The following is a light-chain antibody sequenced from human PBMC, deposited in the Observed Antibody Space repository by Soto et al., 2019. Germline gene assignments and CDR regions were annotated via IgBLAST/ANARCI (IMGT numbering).Light chain of an antibody. CDR3: QQSYSTPST. V-gene: IGKV1-39*01. CDR1: QSISIY. J-gene: IGKJ5*01. CDR2: AAS. Sequence: DIQMTQSPYTLSASVGDRVTITCRTSQSISIYLNWYQQKPGKAPKLLIYAASSLQSGVPSRFSGSGSGTDFTLTISSLQPEDFATYYCQQSYSTPSTFGQGTRLEIK.